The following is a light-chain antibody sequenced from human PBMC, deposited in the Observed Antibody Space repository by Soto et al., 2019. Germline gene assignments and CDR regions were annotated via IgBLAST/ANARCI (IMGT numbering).Light chain of an antibody. CDR3: QQYDNLPLT. CDR2: DAS. CDR1: HDISDY. Sequence: DIQMTQSPSSLSASVRDRVTITCQASHDISDYLNWYQQKPGKAPKLLIYDASNLETGVPSRFSGSGSGTDFTFTISSLQPEDIATYYCQQYDNLPLTFGGGTKVEIK. J-gene: IGKJ4*01. V-gene: IGKV1-33*01.